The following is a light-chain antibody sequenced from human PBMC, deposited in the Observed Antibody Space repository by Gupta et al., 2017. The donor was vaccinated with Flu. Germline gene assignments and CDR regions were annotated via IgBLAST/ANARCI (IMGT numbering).Light chain of an antibody. J-gene: IGKJ1*01. CDR3: KHDLTCPWT. CDR2: KGS. CDR1: ERRGYIDGNTY. Sequence: DVVMTQSPLSLNVTLGQSASISCTSSERRGYIDGNTYLHWFQQRPGHAPRRLIHKGSNRDYGVPDRFSGSGSGTDFTLKISRVEAEDVGVYYCKHDLTCPWTFGQGTXVEI. V-gene: IGKV2-30*01.